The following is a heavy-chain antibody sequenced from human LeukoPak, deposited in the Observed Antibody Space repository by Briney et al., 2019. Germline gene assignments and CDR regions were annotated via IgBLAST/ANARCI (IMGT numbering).Heavy chain of an antibody. J-gene: IGHJ4*02. CDR2: INSDGSST. D-gene: IGHD3-9*01. CDR1: GFTFSSYR. V-gene: IGHV3-74*01. CDR3: ARDQYPYHDILTGYGEGSFDY. Sequence: QPGGSLRLSCAASGFTFSSYRMHWVRQAPGKGLVWVSRINSDGSSTNYADSVKGRFTISRDNAKNTLYLQMNSLRAEDTAVYYCARDQYPYHDILTGYGEGSFDYWGQGTLVTVSS.